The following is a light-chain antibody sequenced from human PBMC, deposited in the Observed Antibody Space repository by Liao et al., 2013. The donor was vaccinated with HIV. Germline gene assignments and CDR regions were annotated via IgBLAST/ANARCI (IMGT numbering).Light chain of an antibody. V-gene: IGLV3-1*01. CDR2: ENN. CDR3: LVWDSSIVV. Sequence: SYELTQPPSLSVSPGQTASITCSGDDLGNKFVCWFQQKPGQSPILVMYENNQRPSGIPERFSGSNSGSTATLTISGTQPVDEADYYCLVWDSSIVVFGGGTKLTVL. J-gene: IGLJ2*01. CDR1: DLGNKF.